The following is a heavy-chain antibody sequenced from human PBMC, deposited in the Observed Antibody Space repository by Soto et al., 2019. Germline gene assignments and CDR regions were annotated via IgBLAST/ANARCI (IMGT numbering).Heavy chain of an antibody. J-gene: IGHJ6*02. Sequence: EVQLVESGGGLVKPGGSLRLSCAASGFTFSNAWMNWVRQAPGKGLEWVGRIKSKTDGGTTDYAAPVKGRFTISRDDSKNTLYLQMNSLKTEDTAVYYCTTEGARNHLLEWFGELSGHPQPRAPHYYYYGMDVWGQGTTVTVSS. CDR2: IKSKTDGGTT. CDR3: TTEGARNHLLEWFGELSGHPQPRAPHYYYYGMDV. D-gene: IGHD3-10*01. V-gene: IGHV3-15*07. CDR1: GFTFSNAW.